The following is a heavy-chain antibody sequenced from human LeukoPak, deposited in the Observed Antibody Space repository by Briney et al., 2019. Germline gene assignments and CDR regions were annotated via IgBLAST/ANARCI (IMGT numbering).Heavy chain of an antibody. V-gene: IGHV4-59*08. CDR2: IYYSVST. Sequence: PSETLSLTCTVXVXSISXYYXXXXXXXPXXXLXLIGNIYYSVSTKYNPSLKSRVTISVDTSKTHFSLKLSSVTAADTAVYYCARHGNYYDSSGYNYYFDYWGQGTLGTVSS. D-gene: IGHD3-22*01. CDR1: VXSISXYY. CDR3: ARHGNYYDSSGYNYYFDY. J-gene: IGHJ4*02.